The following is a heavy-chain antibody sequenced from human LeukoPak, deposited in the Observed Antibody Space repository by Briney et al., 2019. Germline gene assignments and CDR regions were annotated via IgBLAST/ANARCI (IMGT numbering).Heavy chain of an antibody. V-gene: IGHV3-21*01. D-gene: IGHD3-10*01. CDR3: ARVDYYGSGSYPVRSY. Sequence: GGSLRLSCAASGFTFSSYSMNWVRQAPGKGLEWVSSISSSSSYIYYADSVKGRFTISRDNAKNSLYLQMNSLRAEDTAVYYCARVDYYGSGSYPVRSYWGQGTLVTVSS. CDR2: ISSSSSYI. CDR1: GFTFSSYS. J-gene: IGHJ4*02.